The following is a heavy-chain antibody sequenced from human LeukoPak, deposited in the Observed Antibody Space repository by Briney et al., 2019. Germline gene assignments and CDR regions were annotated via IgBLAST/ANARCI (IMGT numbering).Heavy chain of an antibody. V-gene: IGHV4-39*07. D-gene: IGHD3-10*01. J-gene: IGHJ4*02. CDR2: IYYSGST. CDR1: GGSISSSSYY. CDR3: ARASRGHDY. Sequence: SETLSLTCTVSGGSISSSSYYWGWIRQPPGKGLEWIGSIYYSGSTYYNPSLKSRVTISVDTSKNQFSLKLSSVTAADTAVYYCARASRGHDYWGQGTLVTVSS.